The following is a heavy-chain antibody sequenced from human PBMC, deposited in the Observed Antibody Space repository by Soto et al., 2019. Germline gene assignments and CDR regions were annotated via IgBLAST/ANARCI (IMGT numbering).Heavy chain of an antibody. D-gene: IGHD2-15*01. V-gene: IGHV1-18*01. J-gene: IGHJ4*02. CDR2: ISAYNGNT. CDR1: GYTFTSYG. CDR3: ARDIGGLDY. Sequence: GASVKVSCTDSGYTFTSYGISWVRQAPGQGLEWMGWISAYNGNTKYSQKFQGRVTITRDTSASTAYMELSSLRSEDTAVYYCARDIGGLDYWGQGTLVTVSS.